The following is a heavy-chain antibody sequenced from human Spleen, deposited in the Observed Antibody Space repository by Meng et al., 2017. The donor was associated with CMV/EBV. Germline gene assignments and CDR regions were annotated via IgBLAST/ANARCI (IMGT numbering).Heavy chain of an antibody. V-gene: IGHV4-31*02. Sequence: CGDSISSGHFHWGWLRQHPGTGLEWIGHIYYSGSTHYNPSLRSRVTISVDTSKNQFSLKLSSVTAADTAVYYCASSYNFWSKYYFDYWGQGTLVTVSS. J-gene: IGHJ4*02. CDR3: ASSYNFWSKYYFDY. D-gene: IGHD3-3*01. CDR1: GDSISSGHFH. CDR2: IYYSGST.